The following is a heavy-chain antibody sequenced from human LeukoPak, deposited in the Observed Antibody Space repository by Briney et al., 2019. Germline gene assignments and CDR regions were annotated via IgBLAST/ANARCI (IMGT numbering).Heavy chain of an antibody. CDR1: GGSISSSSYY. V-gene: IGHV4-39*07. D-gene: IGHD3-22*01. CDR3: ARTHDYYDSSGRFDY. J-gene: IGHJ4*02. Sequence: SETLSLTCTVSGGSISSSSYYWGWIRQPPGKGLEWIGSIYYSGSTYYNPSLKSRVTISVDTSKNQFSLKLSSVTAADTAVYYCARTHDYYDSSGRFDYWGQGTLVTVSS. CDR2: IYYSGST.